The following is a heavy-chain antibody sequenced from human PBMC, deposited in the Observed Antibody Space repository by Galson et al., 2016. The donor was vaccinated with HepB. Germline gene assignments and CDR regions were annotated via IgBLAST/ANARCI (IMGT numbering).Heavy chain of an antibody. D-gene: IGHD3-3*01. Sequence: SVKVSCKASGYPFMSYAITWVRQSRGKGLEWVGWIAAYNGDTEYAQKLRDRVTLTTDTSTNTAHMELRSPTSDDTAVYYCAKGTTGFHSSFGVVTYGMDVWGQGTTATVSS. CDR1: GYPFMSYA. CDR2: IAAYNGDT. V-gene: IGHV1-18*04. CDR3: AKGTTGFHSSFGVVTYGMDV. J-gene: IGHJ6*02.